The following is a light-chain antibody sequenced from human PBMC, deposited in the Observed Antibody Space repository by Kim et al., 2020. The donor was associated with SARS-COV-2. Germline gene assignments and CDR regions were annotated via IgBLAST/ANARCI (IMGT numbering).Light chain of an antibody. CDR1: QGISKY. Sequence: DIQMTQSPSSVSGSVGDRVTITCRASQGISKYLAWFQQKPGKAPKSLIYDASNLQSGVPSRFSGSGSGRDFTLTISSLQPEDFATYYCQQYDSYPWTFGQGTKVDIK. V-gene: IGKV1-16*01. J-gene: IGKJ1*01. CDR2: DAS. CDR3: QQYDSYPWT.